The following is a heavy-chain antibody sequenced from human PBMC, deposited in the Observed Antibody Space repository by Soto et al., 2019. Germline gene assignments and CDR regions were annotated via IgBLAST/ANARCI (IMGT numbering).Heavy chain of an antibody. D-gene: IGHD5-18*01. CDR1: GFTFSSYA. CDR2: ISYDGSNK. CDR3: ATQRVDTAILPYY. J-gene: IGHJ6*02. Sequence: PGGSLRLSCAASGFTFSSYAMHWVRQAPGKGLEWVAVISYDGSNKYYADSVKGRFTISRDNFKNTLYLQMNSLRAEDTAVYYCATQRVDTAILPYYWGQGTTVTVSS. V-gene: IGHV3-30-3*01.